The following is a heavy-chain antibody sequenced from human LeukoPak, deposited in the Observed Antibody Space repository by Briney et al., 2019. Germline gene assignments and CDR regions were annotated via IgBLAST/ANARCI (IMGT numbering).Heavy chain of an antibody. CDR1: GFTFDDYA. CDR3: AKVAGSYTFYYYMDV. Sequence: PGRSLRLSCAASGFTFDDYAMHWVRQAPGKGLEWVSGISWNSGSIGYADSVKGRFTISRDNAKNSLYLQMNSLRAEDMALYYCAKVAGSYTFYYYMDVWGKGTTVTVSS. D-gene: IGHD1-26*01. CDR2: ISWNSGSI. V-gene: IGHV3-9*03. J-gene: IGHJ6*03.